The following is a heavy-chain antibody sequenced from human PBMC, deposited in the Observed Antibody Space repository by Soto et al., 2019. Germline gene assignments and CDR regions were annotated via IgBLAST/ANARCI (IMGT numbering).Heavy chain of an antibody. V-gene: IGHV1-3*01. CDR1: GYSFTSYA. D-gene: IGHD2-2*01. CDR3: ARGVETIVVVLDVFGYYGMDV. Sequence: SVKVSCKASGYSFTSYAIYWVRQAPGQRLEWMGWINAGNGNTKYSQKFQGRVTITSDTSASTAYMGLSSLRSEDTAVYFCARGVETIVVVLDVFGYYGMDVWG. CDR2: INAGNGNT. J-gene: IGHJ6*02.